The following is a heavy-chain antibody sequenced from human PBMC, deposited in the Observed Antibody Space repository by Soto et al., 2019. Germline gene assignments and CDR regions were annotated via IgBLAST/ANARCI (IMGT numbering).Heavy chain of an antibody. D-gene: IGHD2-2*01. Sequence: QVQLMQSGAEVTKPGSSVKVSCKASGGPFNTFGISWVRQAPGQGLEWMGGIIPKYGTTNYARRFQGRVTITADASTTTAYLELSSLRHDDTAIYYCARTRQRRPVFYVDYGGQGPPISVTS. V-gene: IGHV1-69*01. CDR1: GGPFNTFG. CDR2: IIPKYGTT. CDR3: ARTRQRRPVFYVDY. J-gene: IGHJ4*02.